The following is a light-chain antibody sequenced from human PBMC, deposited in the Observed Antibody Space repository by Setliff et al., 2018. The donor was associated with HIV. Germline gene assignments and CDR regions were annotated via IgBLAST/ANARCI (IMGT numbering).Light chain of an antibody. V-gene: IGLV1-47*01. J-gene: IGLJ2*01. Sequence: QSALTQPPSASGTPGQRVTISCSGSSSNIGSNYVYWYQQLPGTAPKLLIYRNNQRPSGAPDRFSGSKSGTSASLAISGLRSEDEADYYCAAWDDSLSGVVFGGGTKVTVL. CDR1: SSNIGSNY. CDR2: RNN. CDR3: AAWDDSLSGVV.